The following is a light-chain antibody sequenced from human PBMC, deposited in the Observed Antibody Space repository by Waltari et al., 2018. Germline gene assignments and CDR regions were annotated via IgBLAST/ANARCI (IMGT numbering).Light chain of an antibody. CDR1: SSDFGTSTL. Sequence: QSALTQPASVSGSPGQPLTLPSPGSSSDFGTSTLVSWYQQNPGKAPKVMIYEGSKRPSGVSSRFSASKSGNTASLTISVLQAEDEADYYCCSYALRSVVFGGGTKVTVL. CDR2: EGS. V-gene: IGLV2-23*01. CDR3: CSYALRSVV. J-gene: IGLJ2*01.